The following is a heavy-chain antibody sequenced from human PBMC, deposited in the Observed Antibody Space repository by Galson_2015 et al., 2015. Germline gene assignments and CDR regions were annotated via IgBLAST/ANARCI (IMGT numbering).Heavy chain of an antibody. CDR3: ARPKEGGADHFFEY. CDR1: GYNFSDYW. Sequence: QSGAEVKKPGESLKISCQASGYNFSDYWVGWLRQVPGRGLEWIGTIYPGDSETRYGPAFSGQVVISADKATTTAYLRWYSLKASDTGIYYCARPKEGGADHFFEYWGQGALVIVST. D-gene: IGHD1-14*01. CDR2: IYPGDSET. V-gene: IGHV5-51*01. J-gene: IGHJ4*02.